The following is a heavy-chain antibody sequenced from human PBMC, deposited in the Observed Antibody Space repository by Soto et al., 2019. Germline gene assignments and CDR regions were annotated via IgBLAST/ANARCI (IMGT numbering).Heavy chain of an antibody. V-gene: IGHV2-5*02. CDR2: IYWDDTK. Sequence: QITLKESGRTLVKPTQTLTLTCTFSGFSLSSSGVGVGWIRQPPGKALAWVALIYWDDTKRYSPSLKSGLTITKDTSKNQVVLTMTNMDPVDTATYYCAHIRVTMIVGAGYFQLWGQGTLVTVSS. J-gene: IGHJ1*01. CDR3: AHIRVTMIVGAGYFQL. CDR1: GFSLSSSGVG. D-gene: IGHD3-22*01.